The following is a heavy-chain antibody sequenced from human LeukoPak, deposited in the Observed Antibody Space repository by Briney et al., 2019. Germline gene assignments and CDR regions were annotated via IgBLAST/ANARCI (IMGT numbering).Heavy chain of an antibody. J-gene: IGHJ6*03. D-gene: IGHD1-14*01. V-gene: IGHV4-39*07. CDR2: IYYRGST. CDR1: GGSISSSSYY. Sequence: SSETLSLTCTVSGGSISSSSYYWGWIRQPPGKGLEWIGTIYYRGSTYYNPSLKSRVTISVDTSKNQFSLKVSSVTAADTAVYYCARVPGTTYYYYYMDVWGQGTTVTVSS. CDR3: ARVPGTTYYYYYMDV.